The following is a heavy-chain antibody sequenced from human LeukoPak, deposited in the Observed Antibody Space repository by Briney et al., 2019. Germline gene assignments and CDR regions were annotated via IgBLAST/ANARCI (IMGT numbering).Heavy chain of an antibody. J-gene: IGHJ3*02. D-gene: IGHD2-8*02. V-gene: IGHV4-59*08. Sequence: SETLSLTCTVSGGSISSYYWSWIRQPPGKGLEWIGYIYYTGSTNYNPSLKSRVTISVDTSKNQFSLKLSSVTAADTAVYYCARLTGDAFDIWGQGTMVTVSS. CDR3: ARLTGDAFDI. CDR1: GGSISSYY. CDR2: IYYTGST.